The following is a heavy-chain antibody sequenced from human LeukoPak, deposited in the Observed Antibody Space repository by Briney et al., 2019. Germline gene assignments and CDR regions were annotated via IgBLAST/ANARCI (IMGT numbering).Heavy chain of an antibody. D-gene: IGHD2-2*01. CDR3: VRGSLGYCSSTSCSVAGYYYYYMDV. CDR1: GYTFTSYD. Sequence: ASVKVSCKASGYTFTSYDINWVRQATGQGLEWMGWMNPNSGNTGYAQKFQGRVTMTRNTSISTAYMELSSLRSEDTAVYYCVRGSLGYCSSTSCSVAGYYYYYMDVWGKGTTVTISS. J-gene: IGHJ6*03. V-gene: IGHV1-8*01. CDR2: MNPNSGNT.